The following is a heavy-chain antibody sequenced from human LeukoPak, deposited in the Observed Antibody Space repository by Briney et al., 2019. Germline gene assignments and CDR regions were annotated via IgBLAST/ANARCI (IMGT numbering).Heavy chain of an antibody. V-gene: IGHV3-48*03. CDR2: ISSSGGTI. CDR3: AKGGGGRLIYYYYMDV. J-gene: IGHJ6*03. CDR1: GFTFSSYE. D-gene: IGHD3-16*01. Sequence: GGSLRLSCAASGFTFSSYEMNWVRQAPGKGLEWVSYISSSGGTIYYADSVKGRFTISRDNAKNSLYLQMNSLRAEDMALYYCAKGGGGRLIYYYYMDVWGKGTTVTVSS.